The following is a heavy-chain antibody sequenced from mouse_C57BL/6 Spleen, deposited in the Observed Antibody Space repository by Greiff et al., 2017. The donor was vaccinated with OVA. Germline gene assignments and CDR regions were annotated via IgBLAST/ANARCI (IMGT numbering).Heavy chain of an antibody. Sequence: QVQLQQPGAELVMPGASVKLSCKASGYTFTSYWMHWVKQRPGQGLEWIGEIDPSDSYTNYNQKFKGKSTVTVDKSSSTAYMQLSSLTSEDSAVYYCARPDGSSFAYWGQGTLVTVSA. D-gene: IGHD2-3*01. V-gene: IGHV1-69*01. CDR3: ARPDGSSFAY. J-gene: IGHJ3*01. CDR2: IDPSDSYT. CDR1: GYTFTSYW.